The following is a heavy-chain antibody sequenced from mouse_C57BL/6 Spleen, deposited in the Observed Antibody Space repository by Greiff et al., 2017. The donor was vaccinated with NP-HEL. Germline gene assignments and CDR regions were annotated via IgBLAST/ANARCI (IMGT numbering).Heavy chain of an antibody. CDR3: ARSGDGSSSWFAY. D-gene: IGHD1-1*01. V-gene: IGHV1-82*01. CDR2: IYPGDGDT. J-gene: IGHJ3*01. Sequence: VKLVESGPELVKPGASVKISCKASGYAFSSSWMNWVKQRPGKGLEWIGRIYPGDGDTNYNGKFKGKATLTADKSSSTAYMQLSSLTSEDSAVYFCARSGDGSSSWFAYWGQGTLVTVSA. CDR1: GYAFSSSW.